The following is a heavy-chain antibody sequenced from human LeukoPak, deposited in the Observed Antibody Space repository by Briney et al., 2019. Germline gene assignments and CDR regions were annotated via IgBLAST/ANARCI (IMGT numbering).Heavy chain of an antibody. CDR2: IYYSGST. J-gene: IGHJ5*02. V-gene: IGHV4-39*07. CDR3: AGSRSSGYEDWFDP. CDR1: GGSISSSSYY. D-gene: IGHD6-19*01. Sequence: SETLSLTCTVSGGSISSSSYYWGWIRQPPGKGLEWIGSIYYSGSTYYSPSLKSRVTISVDTSKNQFSLRLSSVTAADTAVYYCAGSRSSGYEDWFDPWGQGTLVTVSS.